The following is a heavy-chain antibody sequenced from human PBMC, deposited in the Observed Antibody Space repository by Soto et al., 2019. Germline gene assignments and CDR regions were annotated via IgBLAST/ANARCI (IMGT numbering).Heavy chain of an antibody. Sequence: LSLTCTVSGGSISSGGYYWSWIRQHPGKGLEWIGYIYYSGSTYYNPSLKSRVTVSVDTSKNQFSLKLSSVTAADTAVYYCARDSGYYDSSGYSWFDPWGQGTLVTVSS. CDR3: ARDSGYYDSSGYSWFDP. V-gene: IGHV4-31*03. J-gene: IGHJ5*02. CDR1: GGSISSGGYY. CDR2: IYYSGST. D-gene: IGHD3-22*01.